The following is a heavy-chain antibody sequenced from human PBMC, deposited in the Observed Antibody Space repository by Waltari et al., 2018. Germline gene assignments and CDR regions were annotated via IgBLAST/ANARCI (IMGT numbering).Heavy chain of an antibody. CDR1: GFSFLAYA. CDR3: AKGSRGYTNYFFDY. D-gene: IGHD3-16*02. J-gene: IGHJ4*02. CDR2: ISGSGATP. Sequence: EVQLLESAGGLVQPGGALGLSCAPSGFSFLAYAMSWVRQAPGEGLEWVASISGSGATPFYADSVKGRFTIVRDNSKDTLYLQMNSLRVDDSAVYYCAKGSRGYTNYFFDYWGQGALVTVSS. V-gene: IGHV3-23*01.